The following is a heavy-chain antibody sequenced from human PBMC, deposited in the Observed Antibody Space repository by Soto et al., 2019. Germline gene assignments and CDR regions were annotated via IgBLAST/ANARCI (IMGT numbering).Heavy chain of an antibody. Sequence: GGSLRLSCAASGFTFDDYAMHWVRQAPGKGLEWVSGISWNSGSIGYADSVKGRFTISRDNAKNSLYLQMNSLRAEDTALYYCATWISRYCSGGSCPFDAFDIWGQGTMVTVSS. CDR1: GFTFDDYA. CDR2: ISWNSGSI. CDR3: ATWISRYCSGGSCPFDAFDI. J-gene: IGHJ3*02. D-gene: IGHD2-15*01. V-gene: IGHV3-9*01.